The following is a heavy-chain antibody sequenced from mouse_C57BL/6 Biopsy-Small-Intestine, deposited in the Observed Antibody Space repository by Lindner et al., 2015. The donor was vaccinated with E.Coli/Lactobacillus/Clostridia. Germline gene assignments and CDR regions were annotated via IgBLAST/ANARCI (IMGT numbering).Heavy chain of an antibody. CDR3: ARTYFYAMDY. V-gene: IGHV1-82*01. J-gene: IGHJ4*01. Sequence: VQLQESGPELVKPGASVKISCKASGYAFSSSWMNWVKLRPGKGLEWIGRIYPGDGGTNYNGKFKGKATLTADKSSNTAYMQLSSLTSEDSAVYFCARTYFYAMDYWGQGTSVTVSS. CDR1: GYAFSSSW. CDR2: IYPGDGGT. D-gene: IGHD2-10*01.